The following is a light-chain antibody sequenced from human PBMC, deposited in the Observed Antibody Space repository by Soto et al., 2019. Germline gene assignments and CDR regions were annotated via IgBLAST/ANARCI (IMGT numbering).Light chain of an antibody. Sequence: IHLTQSPSSLSSSLGDIVSIPFRASQGINTFLAWYQQKPGKAPKLLIYAASTLQSGVPSRFSGSGSGTDFTLTISSLQPEDFATYYCQQLESYPSTFGGGTKV. V-gene: IGKV1-9*01. CDR1: QGINTF. CDR2: AAS. J-gene: IGKJ4*01. CDR3: QQLESYPST.